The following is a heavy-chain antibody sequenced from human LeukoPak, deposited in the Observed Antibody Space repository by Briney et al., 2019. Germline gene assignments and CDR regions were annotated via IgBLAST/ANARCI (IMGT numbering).Heavy chain of an antibody. CDR3: ARGENEDSSSWYPPDAFDI. CDR1: GGSISSGGYY. Sequence: PSETLSLTCTVSGGSISSGGYYWSWIRQPPGKGLEWIGYIYHSGSTYYNPSLKSRVTISVDRSKNQFSLKLSSVTAADTAVYYCARGENEDSSSWYPPDAFDIWGQGTMVTVSS. D-gene: IGHD6-13*01. J-gene: IGHJ3*02. CDR2: IYHSGST. V-gene: IGHV4-30-2*01.